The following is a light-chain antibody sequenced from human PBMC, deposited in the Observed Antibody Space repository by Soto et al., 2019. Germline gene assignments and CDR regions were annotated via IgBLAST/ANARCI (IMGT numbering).Light chain of an antibody. J-gene: IGKJ2*01. CDR3: QQYGDWPPET. CDR2: GAS. Sequence: EVVLTQSPATLSVSPGDRATLSCRASQSVSRNLAWYQQKPGQDPRLLIYGASTRATGVPARFSGGGSATEFTLSISSLQSEDVAVYYCQQYGDWPPETFGQGTKLEI. V-gene: IGKV3-15*01. CDR1: QSVSRN.